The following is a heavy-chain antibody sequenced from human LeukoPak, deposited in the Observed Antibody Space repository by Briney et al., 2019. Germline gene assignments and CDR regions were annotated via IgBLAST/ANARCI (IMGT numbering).Heavy chain of an antibody. CDR1: GGSISSSNW. D-gene: IGHD3-22*01. CDR3: ARRYGYYDSSGYYSTYYFDY. J-gene: IGHJ4*02. V-gene: IGHV4-4*02. Sequence: PSETLSLTCAVSGGSISSSNWWSWVRQPPGKGLEWIGEIYHSGSINYNPSLKSRVTISVDKSKNQFSLKLSSVTAADTAVYYCARRYGYYDSSGYYSTYYFDYWGQGTLVTVSS. CDR2: IYHSGSI.